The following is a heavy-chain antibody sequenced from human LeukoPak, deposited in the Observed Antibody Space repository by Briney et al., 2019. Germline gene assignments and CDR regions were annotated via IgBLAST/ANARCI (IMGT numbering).Heavy chain of an antibody. V-gene: IGHV4-30-4*01. Sequence: SETLSLTCTVSGGSISSGDYYWSWIRQPPGKGLEWIGYIYYSGSTYYNPSLKSRVTISVDTSKNQFSLKLSSVTAADTAVYYCARVIGNHEPDYYYYYYYMDVWGKGTTVTVS. CDR1: GGSISSGDYY. CDR3: ARVIGNHEPDYYYYYYYMDV. CDR2: IYYSGST. J-gene: IGHJ6*03. D-gene: IGHD1-14*01.